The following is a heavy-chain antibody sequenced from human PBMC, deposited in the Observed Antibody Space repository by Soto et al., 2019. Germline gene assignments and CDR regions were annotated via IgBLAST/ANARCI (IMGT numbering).Heavy chain of an antibody. CDR2: VYYRGII. Sequence: SSTXSVTCTFSVCSIISPYYYLSWIRQAPGKVLELIGYVYYRGIIYYTPSFESRVSISIDTSKNHFSLRLTSVTAADSAVYFCARVKFTQNWFESWGQGILV. J-gene: IGHJ5*01. V-gene: IGHV4-30-4*01. CDR3: ARVKFTQNWFES. CDR1: VCSIISPYYY.